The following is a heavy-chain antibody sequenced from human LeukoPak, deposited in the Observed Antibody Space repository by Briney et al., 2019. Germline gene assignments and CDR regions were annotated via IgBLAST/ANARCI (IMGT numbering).Heavy chain of an antibody. CDR1: GFTFSSYS. CDR2: ISSSSSYI. Sequence: GGSLRLSCAASGFTFSSYSMNWVRQAPGKGLEWVSSISSSSSYIYYTDSVKGRLTISRDNAKNSLYLQMNSLRAEDTAVYYCAKDGDFLTGYSNYYYMDVWGKGTTVTISS. J-gene: IGHJ6*03. D-gene: IGHD3-9*01. CDR3: AKDGDFLTGYSNYYYMDV. V-gene: IGHV3-21*01.